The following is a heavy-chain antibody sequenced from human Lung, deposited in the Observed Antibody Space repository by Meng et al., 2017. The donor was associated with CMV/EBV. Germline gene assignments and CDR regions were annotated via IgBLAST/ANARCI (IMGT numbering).Heavy chain of an antibody. Sequence: GSXRLXCTVSGGSISSYYWSWIRQPPGKGLEDIGYIYYSGSTSYNPSLKSRVTISVDTSKNQFSLKLSSVTAADTAVYYCARHGSGSYFYGMDVWGQGTXVTVAS. D-gene: IGHD3-10*01. V-gene: IGHV4-59*01. J-gene: IGHJ6*02. CDR3: ARHGSGSYFYGMDV. CDR2: IYYSGST. CDR1: GGSISSYY.